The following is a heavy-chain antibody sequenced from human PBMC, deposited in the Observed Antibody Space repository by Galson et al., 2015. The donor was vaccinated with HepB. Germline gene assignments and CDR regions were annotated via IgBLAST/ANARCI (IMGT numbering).Heavy chain of an antibody. CDR2: ISAFNGDA. J-gene: IGHJ3*02. CDR1: GYTFTMYG. V-gene: IGHV1-18*04. Sequence: SVKVSCKASGYTFTMYGISWLRQAPGQGLEWMGWISAFNGDAKYAQKLQGRVTMTTDTSTSTAYMELRSLRSDDTAVYYCGRDIGDYDAHPLFAFDIWGQGTMVTVSS. CDR3: GRDIGDYDAHPLFAFDI. D-gene: IGHD3-3*01.